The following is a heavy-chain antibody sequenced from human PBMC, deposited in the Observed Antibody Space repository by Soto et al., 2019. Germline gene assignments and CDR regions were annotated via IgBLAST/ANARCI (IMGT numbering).Heavy chain of an antibody. CDR3: ARHVLIAADDPYFDY. CDR2: IYYSGST. CDR1: GGSISSCSFN. V-gene: IGHV4-39*01. J-gene: IGHJ4*02. Sequence: SETLSLTCTVSGGSISSCSFNWGWIRQPPGKGLEWIGSIYYSGSTYYNPSLKSRVTISVDTSKNQFSLKLSSVTAADTAVYYCARHVLIAADDPYFDYWGQGT. D-gene: IGHD6-13*01.